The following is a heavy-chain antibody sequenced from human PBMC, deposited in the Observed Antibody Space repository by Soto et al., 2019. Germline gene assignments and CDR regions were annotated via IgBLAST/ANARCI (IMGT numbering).Heavy chain of an antibody. D-gene: IGHD3-22*01. CDR2: IWYDGSNK. CDR1: GFTFSSYG. V-gene: IGHV3-33*01. Sequence: QVQLVESGGGVVQPGRSLRLSCAASGFTFSSYGTHWVRQAPGKGLEWVAVIWYDGSNKYYADSVKGRFTISRDNSKNTLYLQMNSLRAEDTAVYYCARADHYYDSSGYGVWGQGTTVTVSS. CDR3: ARADHYYDSSGYGV. J-gene: IGHJ6*02.